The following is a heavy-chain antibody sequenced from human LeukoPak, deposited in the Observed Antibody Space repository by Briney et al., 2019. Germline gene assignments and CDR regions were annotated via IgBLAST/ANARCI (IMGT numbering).Heavy chain of an antibody. CDR3: ARRERLGYSYGRGTLDI. Sequence: GGSLRLSCATSGFTFNIYWMQWVRQVPGKGLVWVSRIDSNGGGATYADSVKGRFTTSRDNGNNTMYLQMNSLRAEDTALYYCARRERLGYSYGRGTLDIWGQGTMVTVSS. V-gene: IGHV3-74*03. D-gene: IGHD5-18*01. J-gene: IGHJ3*02. CDR1: GFTFNIYW. CDR2: IDSNGGGA.